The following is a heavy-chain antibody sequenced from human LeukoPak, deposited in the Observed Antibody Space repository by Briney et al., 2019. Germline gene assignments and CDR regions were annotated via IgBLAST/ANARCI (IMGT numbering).Heavy chain of an antibody. CDR1: GYTLTVYY. V-gene: IGHV1-69*13. D-gene: IGHD5-24*01. J-gene: IGHJ3*02. CDR2: IIPIFGTA. CDR3: ASLEEGDAFDI. Sequence: SVKVSCKASGYTLTVYYIHWVRQAPGQGLEWMGGIIPIFGTANYAQKFQGRVTITADESTSTAYMELSSLRSEDTAVYYCASLEEGDAFDIWGQGTMVTVSS.